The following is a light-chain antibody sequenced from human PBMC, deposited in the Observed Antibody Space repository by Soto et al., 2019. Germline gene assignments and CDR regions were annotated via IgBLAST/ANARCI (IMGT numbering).Light chain of an antibody. Sequence: ETVLTQSPGTLSLSPGERASLSCRASQSVSSNYLAWYQQKPGQAPRLLIYGASRRATGIPDRFSGSGSGSDFTLTISRLEPEDFAVYYCQQYGSSPRTFGQGTKVEI. V-gene: IGKV3-20*01. CDR3: QQYGSSPRT. J-gene: IGKJ1*01. CDR1: QSVSSNY. CDR2: GAS.